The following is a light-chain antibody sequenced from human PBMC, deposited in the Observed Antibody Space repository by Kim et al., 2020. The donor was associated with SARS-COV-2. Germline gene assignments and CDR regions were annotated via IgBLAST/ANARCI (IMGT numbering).Light chain of an antibody. V-gene: IGLV2-14*03. CDR3: SSLASTTSSV. CDR2: DVH. CDR1: RLDVGGYNY. Sequence: QSALTQPASVSGSPGQSITISCTGTRLDVGGYNYVSWYQQHPGKAPKLMIYDVHNRPTGVSDRFSGSKSGNTASLTISGLQAEDEADYYCSSLASTTSSVFGTGPTFTVL. J-gene: IGLJ1*01.